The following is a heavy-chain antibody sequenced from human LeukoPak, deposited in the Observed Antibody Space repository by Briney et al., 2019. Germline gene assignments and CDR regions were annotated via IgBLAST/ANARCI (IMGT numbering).Heavy chain of an antibody. CDR2: IYHSGST. Sequence: SETLSLTCTVSGGSISSYYWSWIRQPPGKGLEWIGYIYHSGSTKYNPSLKSRVTISVDTSKNQFSLKMSSVTAADAAVYYCARDGYSGNDGLWGQGTLVTVSS. CDR3: ARDGYSGNDGL. J-gene: IGHJ4*02. V-gene: IGHV4-59*01. CDR1: GGSISSYY. D-gene: IGHD5-12*01.